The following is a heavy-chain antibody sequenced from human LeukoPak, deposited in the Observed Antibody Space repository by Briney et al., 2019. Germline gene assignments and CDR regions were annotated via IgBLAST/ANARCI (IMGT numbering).Heavy chain of an antibody. CDR1: GYTFTSCY. V-gene: IGHV1-46*01. CDR3: ARGGDYDILTGYSPTFDY. J-gene: IGHJ4*02. CDR2: INPSGGST. Sequence: ASVKVSCKASGYTFTSCYMHWVRQAPGQGLEWMGIINPSGGSTSYAQKFQGRVTMTRDTSTSTVYMELSSLRSEDTAVYYCARGGDYDILTGYSPTFDYWGQGTLVTVSS. D-gene: IGHD3-9*01.